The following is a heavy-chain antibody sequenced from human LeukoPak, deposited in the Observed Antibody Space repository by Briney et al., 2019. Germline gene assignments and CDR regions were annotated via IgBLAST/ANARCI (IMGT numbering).Heavy chain of an antibody. Sequence: ASVKVSFKASGYTFTVYYMHWVRQAPGQGLEWMGWINPNSGGTNYAQRFQGRVTMTRDTSISTAYMELSRLRSDDTAVYYCARDTELAVSGTFALHPKFDYWGQGTLVTVSS. CDR2: INPNSGGT. CDR1: GYTFTVYY. D-gene: IGHD6-19*01. V-gene: IGHV1-2*02. CDR3: ARDTELAVSGTFALHPKFDY. J-gene: IGHJ4*02.